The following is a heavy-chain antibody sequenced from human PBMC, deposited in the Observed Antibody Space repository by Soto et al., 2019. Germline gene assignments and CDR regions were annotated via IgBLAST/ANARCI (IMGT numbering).Heavy chain of an antibody. J-gene: IGHJ5*02. Sequence: SETLSLTCTVSGGSISSYYWSWIRQPPGKGLEWIGYIYYSGSTNYNPSLKSRVTISVDTSKNQFSLKLSSVTAADTAVYYCARLGSSGWFDPWGQGTLVTVSS. D-gene: IGHD6-19*01. CDR1: GGSISSYY. CDR3: ARLGSSGWFDP. V-gene: IGHV4-59*08. CDR2: IYYSGST.